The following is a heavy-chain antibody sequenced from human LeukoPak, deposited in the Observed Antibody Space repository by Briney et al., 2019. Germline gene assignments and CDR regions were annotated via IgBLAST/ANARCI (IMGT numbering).Heavy chain of an antibody. CDR2: IYSGGST. J-gene: IGHJ4*02. CDR1: GFTVSSNY. Sequence: PGGSLRLSCAASGFTVSSNYISWVRQAPGKGLEWVSVIYSGGSTYYADSVKGRFTISRDNSKNTLYLQMNSLRAADTSVYYCARDPNYYGSGSSWGQGTLVTVSS. D-gene: IGHD3-10*01. CDR3: ARDPNYYGSGSS. V-gene: IGHV3-66*02.